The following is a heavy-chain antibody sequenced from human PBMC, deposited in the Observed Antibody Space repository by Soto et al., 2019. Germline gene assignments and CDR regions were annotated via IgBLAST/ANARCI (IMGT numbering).Heavy chain of an antibody. J-gene: IGHJ4*02. CDR3: ARVNTTLVDHFDC. CDR2: MHRGGTT. CDR1: GFSVSATS. V-gene: IGHV3-53*01. D-gene: IGHD5-18*01. Sequence: GGSLRLFCVVSGFSVSATSIFWVRQATGKGLEWVSLMHRGGTTDNADSVKGQFTTSRDKSKNTLYLHMNGLRVEDTAVYYCARVNTTLVDHFDCWGQGTLVTVSS.